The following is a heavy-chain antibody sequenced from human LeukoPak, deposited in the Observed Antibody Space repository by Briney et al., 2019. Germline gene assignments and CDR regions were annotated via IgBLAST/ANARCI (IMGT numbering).Heavy chain of an antibody. D-gene: IGHD4-17*01. V-gene: IGHV3-33*01. CDR3: ARELYGYYGYYFDY. Sequence: GGSLRLSCAASGFTFSSYGMHWVRQAPGKGLEWVAVIWYDGSNKYYADSVKGRFTISRDNSKNTLYLQMNSLRAEDTPVYYCARELYGYYGYYFDYWGQGTLVTVSS. J-gene: IGHJ4*02. CDR2: IWYDGSNK. CDR1: GFTFSSYG.